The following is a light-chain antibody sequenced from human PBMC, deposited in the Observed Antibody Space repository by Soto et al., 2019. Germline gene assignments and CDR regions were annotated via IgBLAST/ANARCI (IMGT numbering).Light chain of an antibody. Sequence: DIQMTQSPSSLSASVGDRVTITCRASQSTSSYLNWYQQKPGKAPKLLIYAASSLQSGVPSRFSRSGSGTDFTLTISSLQPEDFATYYCQQSYSTPWTFGQGTKVEIK. CDR2: AAS. V-gene: IGKV1-39*01. CDR3: QQSYSTPWT. J-gene: IGKJ1*01. CDR1: QSTSSY.